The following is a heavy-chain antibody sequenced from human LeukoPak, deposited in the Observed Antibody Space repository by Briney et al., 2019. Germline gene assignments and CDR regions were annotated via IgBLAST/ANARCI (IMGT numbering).Heavy chain of an antibody. Sequence: SETLSLTCAVYGGSFSGYYWSWIRQPPGKGLEWIGEINHSGSTNYNSSLKSRVTISVDTSKNQFSLKLSFVTAADTAVYYCARGFLVMKSPYYYDSSGYYSNWGQGTLVTVSS. CDR2: INHSGST. J-gene: IGHJ4*02. V-gene: IGHV4-34*01. CDR3: ARGFLVMKSPYYYDSSGYYSN. CDR1: GGSFSGYY. D-gene: IGHD3-22*01.